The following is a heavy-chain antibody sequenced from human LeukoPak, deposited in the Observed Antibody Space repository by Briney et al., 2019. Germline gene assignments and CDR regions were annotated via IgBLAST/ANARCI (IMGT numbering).Heavy chain of an antibody. CDR2: ISSSSSTI. V-gene: IGHV3-48*01. CDR3: AGPLWFGEFHWFDP. CDR1: GFTFSSYS. J-gene: IGHJ5*02. D-gene: IGHD3-10*01. Sequence: GGSLRLSCAASGFTFSSYSMNWVRQAPGKGLEWVSYISSSSSTIYYADSVKGRFTISRDNSKNTLYLQMNSLRAEGTAVYYCAGPLWFGEFHWFDPWGQGALVTVSS.